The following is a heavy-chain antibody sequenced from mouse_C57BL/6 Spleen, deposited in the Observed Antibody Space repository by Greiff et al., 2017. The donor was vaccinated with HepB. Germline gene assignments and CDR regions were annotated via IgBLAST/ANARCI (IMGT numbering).Heavy chain of an antibody. D-gene: IGHD1-1*01. Sequence: QVQLQQSGAELVKPGASVKISCKASGYAFRSYWMNWVKQRPGKGLEWIGQIYPGDGVTNYDGKFKGTATMTADKSSSTAYMQLSSLTSEDSAVYFCARSSYYDGSSSWYFDGWGTGTTVTVSS. CDR3: ARSSYYDGSSSWYFDG. V-gene: IGHV1-80*01. CDR2: IYPGDGVT. J-gene: IGHJ1*03. CDR1: GYAFRSYW.